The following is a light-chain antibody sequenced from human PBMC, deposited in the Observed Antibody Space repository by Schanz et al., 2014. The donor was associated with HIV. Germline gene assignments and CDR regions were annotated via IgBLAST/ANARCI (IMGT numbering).Light chain of an antibody. V-gene: IGLV2-8*01. CDR1: SSDVGAYNY. J-gene: IGLJ2*01. Sequence: QSALTQPASASGSPGQSVTISCTGTSSDVGAYNYVSWYQQHPGKAPKLMIYEVSKRPSGVPDRFSGSKSGNTASLTVSGLQAEDEADYYCVSYTGTNNPVFGGGTKLTVL. CDR3: VSYTGTNNPV. CDR2: EVS.